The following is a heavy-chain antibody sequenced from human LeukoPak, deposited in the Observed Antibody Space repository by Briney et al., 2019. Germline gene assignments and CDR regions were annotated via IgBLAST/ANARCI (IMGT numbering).Heavy chain of an antibody. J-gene: IGHJ6*03. CDR1: GFTFSRYE. CDR2: ISSNGGST. D-gene: IGHD3-10*01. V-gene: IGHV3-64*01. Sequence: GGSLRLSCIASGFTFSRYEMNWVRQAPGKGLEYVSAISSNGGSTYYANSVKGRFTISRDNSKNTLYLQMGSLRAEDMAVYYCARSPALSGSNYYYYYMDVWGKGTTVTISS. CDR3: ARSPALSGSNYYYYYMDV.